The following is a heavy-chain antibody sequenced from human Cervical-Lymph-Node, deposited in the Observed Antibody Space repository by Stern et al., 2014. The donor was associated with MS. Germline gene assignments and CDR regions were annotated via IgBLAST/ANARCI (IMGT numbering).Heavy chain of an antibody. CDR2: FYNSGNT. Sequence: VQLVESGPGVVKPSETLSLTCTVSGGSVSSGSYYWSWIRQPPGKGLEWIGYFYNSGNTNSNPSLKSRVTISIDTSKNQFSLKLDSVTAADTAVYYCARDNSGSWLDSWGQGTLVTVSS. V-gene: IGHV4-61*01. J-gene: IGHJ4*02. D-gene: IGHD6-13*01. CDR1: GGSVSSGSYY. CDR3: ARDNSGSWLDS.